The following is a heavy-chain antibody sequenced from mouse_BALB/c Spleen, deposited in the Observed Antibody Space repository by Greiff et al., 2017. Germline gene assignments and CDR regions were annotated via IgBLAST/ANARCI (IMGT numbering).Heavy chain of an antibody. CDR3: ARNYYGSYFDY. V-gene: IGHV14-3*02. J-gene: IGHJ2*01. Sequence: VQLQQSGAELVKPGASVKLSCTASGFNIKDTYMHWVKQRPEQGLEWIGRIDPANGNTIYDPKFQGKASITADTSSNTAYLQLSSLTSEDTAVYYCARNYYGSYFDYWGQGTTLTVSS. CDR2: IDPANGNT. CDR1: GFNIKDTY. D-gene: IGHD1-1*01.